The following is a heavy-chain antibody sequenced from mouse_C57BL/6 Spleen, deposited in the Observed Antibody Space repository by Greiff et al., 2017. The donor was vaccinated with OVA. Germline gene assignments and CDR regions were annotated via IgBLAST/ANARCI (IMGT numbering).Heavy chain of an antibody. J-gene: IGHJ4*01. D-gene: IGHD2-3*01. Sequence: EVQRVESGGGLVKPGGSLKLSCAASGFTFSDYGMHWVRQAPEKGLEWVAYISSGSSTIYYADTVKGRFTISRDNAKNTLFLQMTSMRSEDTAMYYCASYDGYYAMDYWGQGTSVTGSS. CDR2: ISSGSSTI. V-gene: IGHV5-17*01. CDR1: GFTFSDYG. CDR3: ASYDGYYAMDY.